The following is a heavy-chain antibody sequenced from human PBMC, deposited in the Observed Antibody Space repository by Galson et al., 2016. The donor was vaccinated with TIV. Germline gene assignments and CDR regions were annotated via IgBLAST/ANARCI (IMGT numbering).Heavy chain of an antibody. Sequence: SLRLSCAVSGFTVSSNYMSWVRQAPGKGLEWVSIIYSDGSTYYADSVKGRFTISRDNSKNTLYLQMHSLRAEDTAVFYCARERRYCGDECYLLYYYGMDVWGQGTTVTVSS. CDR3: ARERRYCGDECYLLYYYGMDV. CDR1: GFTVSSNY. J-gene: IGHJ6*02. V-gene: IGHV3-66*02. CDR2: IYSDGST. D-gene: IGHD2-21*01.